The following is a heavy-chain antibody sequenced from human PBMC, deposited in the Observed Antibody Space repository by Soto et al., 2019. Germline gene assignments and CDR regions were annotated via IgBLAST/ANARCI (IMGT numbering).Heavy chain of an antibody. J-gene: IGHJ4*02. D-gene: IGHD3-3*01. Sequence: PGGSLRLSCAASGFTVSSNYMSWVRQAPGKGLEWVSVIYSGGSTYYADSVKGRFTISRDNSKNTLYLQMNSLRAEDTAVYYCASDSPYYDFWSGYHVGRWDYWGQGTLVTVSS. CDR2: IYSGGST. CDR3: ASDSPYYDFWSGYHVGRWDY. CDR1: GFTVSSNY. V-gene: IGHV3-66*01.